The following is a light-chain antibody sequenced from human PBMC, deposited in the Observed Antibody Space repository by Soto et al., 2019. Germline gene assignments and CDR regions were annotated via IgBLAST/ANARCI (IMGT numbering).Light chain of an antibody. Sequence: DIQMTQSPSALSASVGDRVTVTCQASQDISDVLNWHQQKPGKAPNVLINVASTLRSGVPSRFSGSGSGTDFNLTINSLQPEDFATYFCQQSFTTPLTFGGGTKVDIK. CDR2: VAS. V-gene: IGKV1-39*01. J-gene: IGKJ4*01. CDR3: QQSFTTPLT. CDR1: QDISDV.